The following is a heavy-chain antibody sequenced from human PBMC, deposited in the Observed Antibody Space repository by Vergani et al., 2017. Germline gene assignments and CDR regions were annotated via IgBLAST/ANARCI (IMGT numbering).Heavy chain of an antibody. J-gene: IGHJ4*02. V-gene: IGHV3-48*03. CDR3: AKVITGTTDPFDY. CDR2: ISSSGSTI. Sequence: EVQLVESGGGLVQPGGSLRLSCAASGFTFSSYEMNWVRQAPGKGLEWVSYISSSGSTIYYADSVKGRFTISRDNAKNSLYLQMNGLRAEDQAVYYCAKVITGTTDPFDYWGQGTLVTVSS. CDR1: GFTFSSYE. D-gene: IGHD4-17*01.